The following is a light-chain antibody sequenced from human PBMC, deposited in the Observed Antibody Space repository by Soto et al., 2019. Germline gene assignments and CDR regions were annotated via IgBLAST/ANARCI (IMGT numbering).Light chain of an antibody. V-gene: IGKV3-15*01. Sequence: EIVMTQSPATLSVSPGERATLSCRASQSVSSNLAWYQQKPGQAPRLLIYGASTRATGIPARFSGSGSGTEFTLTISSLQSEDFAVYYCQQYNNWHPGYTFGQGTMLEIK. CDR3: QQYNNWHPGYT. CDR1: QSVSSN. CDR2: GAS. J-gene: IGKJ2*01.